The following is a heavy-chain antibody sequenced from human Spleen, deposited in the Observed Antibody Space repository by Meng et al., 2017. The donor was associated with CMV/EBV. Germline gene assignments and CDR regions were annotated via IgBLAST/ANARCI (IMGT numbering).Heavy chain of an antibody. Sequence: GGSLRHSCKGSGYSFTAYWIGWVRQMPGKGLEWMGIIYPGDSDTRYSQSFQGQVTISADKSISTAYLQWSSLKASETAMYYCARRALEQWVEYDGFDIWGQGTMVTVSS. CDR2: IYPGDSDT. CDR1: GYSFTAYW. V-gene: IGHV5-51*01. CDR3: ARRALEQWVEYDGFDI. D-gene: IGHD6-19*01. J-gene: IGHJ3*02.